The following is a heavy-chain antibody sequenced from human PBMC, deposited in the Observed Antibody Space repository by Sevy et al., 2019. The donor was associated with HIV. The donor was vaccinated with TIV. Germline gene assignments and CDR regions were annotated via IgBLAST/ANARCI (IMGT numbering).Heavy chain of an antibody. V-gene: IGHV1-2*02. CDR1: GYSFTGYY. D-gene: IGHD3-22*01. J-gene: IGHJ4*02. CDR2: INPDTGGT. CDR3: ARMGDYADTSGYYPLKY. Sequence: ASVKVSCKASGYSFTGYYVHWLRQAPGQGLEWMGWINPDTGGTYFARRFQDRVTLTTGKSITTAFMELNGLTFEDTAAYYCARMGDYADTSGYYPLKYWGQGTLVTVSS.